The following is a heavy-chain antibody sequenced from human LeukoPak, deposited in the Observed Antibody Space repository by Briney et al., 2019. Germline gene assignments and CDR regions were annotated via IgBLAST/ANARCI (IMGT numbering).Heavy chain of an antibody. Sequence: TGGSLRLSCAASGFTFSSYAMSWVRQAPGKGLEWVSAISGSGGSTYYADSVKGRFTISRDNSKNTLYLQMNSLRAEDTAVYYCAKDPVYSSGWYGGDYWGQGTLVTVSS. CDR2: ISGSGGST. D-gene: IGHD6-19*01. CDR3: AKDPVYSSGWYGGDY. J-gene: IGHJ4*02. CDR1: GFTFSSYA. V-gene: IGHV3-23*01.